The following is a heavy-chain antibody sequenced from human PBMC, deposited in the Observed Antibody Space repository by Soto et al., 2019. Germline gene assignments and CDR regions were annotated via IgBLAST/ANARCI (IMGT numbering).Heavy chain of an antibody. CDR1: GFTFRRYD. J-gene: IGHJ4*02. Sequence: EVQLLESGGGLVQPGGSLRLSCAASGFTFRRYDMNWVRQAPGKGLEWVSFITGSGSSTYDAESVKGRFTISRDNSRNTLYLQMNSLRAEDTAVYYCAKESSNYPYFDYWGQGTLVTVSS. CDR3: AKESSNYPYFDY. V-gene: IGHV3-23*01. D-gene: IGHD3-3*01. CDR2: ITGSGSST.